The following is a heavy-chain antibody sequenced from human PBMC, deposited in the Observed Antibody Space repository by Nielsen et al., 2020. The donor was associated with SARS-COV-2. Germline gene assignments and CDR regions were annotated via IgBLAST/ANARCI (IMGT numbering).Heavy chain of an antibody. CDR2: ISSDGSST. CDR3: ARRGSYGSYFGLDV. D-gene: IGHD1-26*01. CDR1: GFTITNYW. J-gene: IGHJ6*02. V-gene: IGHV3-74*01. Sequence: GGSLRLSCAASGFTITNYWMHWVRQAPGKGLVWVSRISSDGSSTRYADSVKGRFTISRDNAKNTLFLQMNSLTAEDTAVYYYARRGSYGSYFGLDVWGQGTTVTVSS.